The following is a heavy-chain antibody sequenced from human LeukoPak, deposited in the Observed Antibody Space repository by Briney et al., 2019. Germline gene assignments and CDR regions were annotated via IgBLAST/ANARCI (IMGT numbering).Heavy chain of an antibody. CDR1: GLTFSIYS. CDR3: ERGATPDY. V-gene: IGHV3-48*02. CDR2: ITSSSSTI. J-gene: IGHJ4*02. Sequence: GGSLRLSCAASGLTFSIYSMNWGRQAPGKGLQWVSYITSSSSTIYYADSVKGRFTISRDNAKNSLYLQMNSLRDEDTAVYYCERGATPDYWGQGTLVTVSS.